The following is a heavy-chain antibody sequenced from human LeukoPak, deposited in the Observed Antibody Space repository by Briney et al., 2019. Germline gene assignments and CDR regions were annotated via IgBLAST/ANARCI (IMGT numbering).Heavy chain of an antibody. CDR2: VASGGGANR. V-gene: IGHV3-48*03. D-gene: IGHD2/OR15-2a*01. CDR1: GFTFSSYE. CDR3: ARIGTTTRGPAGLDV. J-gene: IGHJ6*02. Sequence: GGSLRLSCAASGFTFSSYEMNWVRQAPGKGLEWVSYVASGGGANRFYSESVKGRFTISRDNAKNSLYLHMNSLRAEDTGAYYCARIGTTTRGPAGLDVWGQGTTVTVSS.